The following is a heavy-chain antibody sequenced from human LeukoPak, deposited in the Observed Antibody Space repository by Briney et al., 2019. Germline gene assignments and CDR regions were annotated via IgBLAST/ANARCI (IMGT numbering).Heavy chain of an antibody. CDR1: GFTFSSYG. CDR2: ISGSGGST. CDR3: ARYSSGYYYELYRYWYFDL. Sequence: GGSLRLSCAASGFTFSSYGMSWVRQAPGKELEWVSAISGSGGSTYYADSVKGRFTISRDNSKNTLYLQMNSLRAEDTAVYYCARYSSGYYYELYRYWYFDLWGRGTLVTVSS. D-gene: IGHD3-22*01. V-gene: IGHV3-23*01. J-gene: IGHJ2*01.